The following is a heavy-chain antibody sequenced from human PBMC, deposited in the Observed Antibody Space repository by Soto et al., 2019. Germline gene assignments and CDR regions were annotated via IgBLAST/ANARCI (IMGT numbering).Heavy chain of an antibody. V-gene: IGHV3-23*03. CDR3: ARIPRRDGYNLYGMDV. Sequence: EVQLLESGGGLVQPGGSLRLSCATSGFTFSDHAMHWVRQAPGKGLEWVSVIYSGGNTYYGDSVKGRFSISRDNSKNTLYLQMNSLRAEDTAVYYCARIPRRDGYNLYGMDVWGQGTTVTVSS. CDR2: IYSGGNT. J-gene: IGHJ6*02. CDR1: GFTFSDHA. D-gene: IGHD5-12*01.